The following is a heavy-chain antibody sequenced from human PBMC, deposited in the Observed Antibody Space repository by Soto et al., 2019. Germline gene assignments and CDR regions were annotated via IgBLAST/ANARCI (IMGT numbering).Heavy chain of an antibody. D-gene: IGHD5-12*01. J-gene: IGHJ4*02. CDR3: AGGRRGMATIDFAY. Sequence: SETLSLTCTVSGGSISSSSYYWGCIRQPPGKGLEWIGSIYYSGSTYYNPSLKSRVTISVDTSKNQFSLKLSSVTAADTAVYYCAGGRRGMATIDFAYWGQGTLVTVSS. V-gene: IGHV4-39*01. CDR1: GGSISSSSYY. CDR2: IYYSGST.